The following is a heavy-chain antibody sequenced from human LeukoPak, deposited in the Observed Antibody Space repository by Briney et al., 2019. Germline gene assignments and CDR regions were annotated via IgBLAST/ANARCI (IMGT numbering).Heavy chain of an antibody. CDR2: ISSSGGTI. D-gene: IGHD5-12*01. V-gene: IGHV3-48*03. Sequence: GGSLRLSCAASGFTLSNYEMNWFRQAPGKGLQWVSYISSSGGTIYYADSVKGRFTISRDNAKNSLYLQMNSLRAEDTAVYYCARDVGRTGYGDYWGQGTLVTVSS. CDR3: ARDVGRTGYGDY. CDR1: GFTLSNYE. J-gene: IGHJ4*02.